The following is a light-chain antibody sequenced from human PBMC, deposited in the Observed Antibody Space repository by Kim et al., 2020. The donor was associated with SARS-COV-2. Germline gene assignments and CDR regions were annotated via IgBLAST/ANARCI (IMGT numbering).Light chain of an antibody. Sequence: ALGQTFRITCQGNSRRKSYAIWYQQKPGQAPILVMSGNNDRPSGIPDRFSGSRSGSTASLTITGAQAEDEADYYCCSRDSSAKDYVFGTGTKVTVL. CDR1: SRRKSY. J-gene: IGLJ1*01. CDR2: GNN. CDR3: CSRDSSAKDYV. V-gene: IGLV3-19*01.